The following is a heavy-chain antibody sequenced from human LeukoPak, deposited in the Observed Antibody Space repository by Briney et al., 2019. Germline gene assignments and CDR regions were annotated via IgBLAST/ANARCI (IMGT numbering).Heavy chain of an antibody. V-gene: IGHV4-34*01. CDR1: GGSFSGHY. CDR2: VSHSGST. CDR3: ARMGGY. J-gene: IGHJ4*02. Sequence: PSETLSLTCAVSGGSFSGHYWSWIRQSPGKGLECIGEVSHSGSTNYNPSLTGRVTISVDTSKKQFSLKLSSVTAADTAVYYCARMGGYWGQGTLVTVSS. D-gene: IGHD3-16*01.